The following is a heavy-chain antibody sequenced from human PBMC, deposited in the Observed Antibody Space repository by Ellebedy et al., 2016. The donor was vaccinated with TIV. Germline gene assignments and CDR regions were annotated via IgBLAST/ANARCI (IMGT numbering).Heavy chain of an antibody. Sequence: ASVKVSXXASGGTFFSYSIAWVRQAPGQGLEWMGGIIPIYGTTNYAQKFRGRVTITADESTNAYMELSSLTSEDTAVYYCARGRGYNLESHFDYWGQGTVVIVSS. CDR1: GGTFFSYS. CDR2: IIPIYGTT. D-gene: IGHD5-24*01. J-gene: IGHJ4*02. CDR3: ARGRGYNLESHFDY. V-gene: IGHV1-69*13.